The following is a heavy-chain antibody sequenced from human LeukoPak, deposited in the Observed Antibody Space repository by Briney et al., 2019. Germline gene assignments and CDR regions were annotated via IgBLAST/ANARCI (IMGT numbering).Heavy chain of an antibody. Sequence: GGSLRLSCAASGFTFSSYSMNWVRQAPGKGLEWVSSISSSSSYIYYADSVKGRFTISRDNAKNSLYLQMNSLRAEDTAVYYCARVSGYSNHFDYWGQGTLVTVSS. CDR3: ARVSGYSNHFDY. D-gene: IGHD4-11*01. J-gene: IGHJ4*02. V-gene: IGHV3-21*01. CDR1: GFTFSSYS. CDR2: ISSSSSYI.